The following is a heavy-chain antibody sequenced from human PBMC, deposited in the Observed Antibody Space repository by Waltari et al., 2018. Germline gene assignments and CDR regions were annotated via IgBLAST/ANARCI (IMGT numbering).Heavy chain of an antibody. Sequence: QVQLVQSGAEVKKPGSSVKVSCKASGGTFSSYAISWVRQAPGQGLEWMGGFIPIFGTANYAQKFQGRVTITADESTSTAYMELSSLRSEDTAVYYCARDPDQVDTAMASDYWGQGTLVTVSS. CDR2: FIPIFGTA. J-gene: IGHJ4*02. CDR1: GGTFSSYA. CDR3: ARDPDQVDTAMASDY. V-gene: IGHV1-69*01. D-gene: IGHD5-18*01.